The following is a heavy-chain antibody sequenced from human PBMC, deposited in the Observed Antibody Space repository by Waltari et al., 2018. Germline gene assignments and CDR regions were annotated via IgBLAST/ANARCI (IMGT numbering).Heavy chain of an antibody. CDR2: IYTSGST. D-gene: IGHD3-16*02. J-gene: IGHJ4*02. CDR1: GGSISSGSYY. V-gene: IGHV4-61*02. Sequence: QVQLQESGPGLVKPSQTLSLTCTVSGGSISSGSYYWSWIRQPAGKGLEWIGRIYTSGSTNYNPSLKSRVTISVDTSKNQFSLKLSSVTAADTAVYYCARAHLMITFGGAIVIHSYYFDYWGQGTLVTVSS. CDR3: ARAHLMITFGGAIVIHSYYFDY.